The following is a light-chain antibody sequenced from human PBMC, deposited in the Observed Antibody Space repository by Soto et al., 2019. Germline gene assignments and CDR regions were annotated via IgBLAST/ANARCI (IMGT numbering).Light chain of an antibody. CDR1: QSVSSSN. CDR2: GAS. V-gene: IGKV3-20*01. J-gene: IGKJ2*01. Sequence: VLTQSPGTLSLSPGERATLSCRASQSVSSSNLAWYQKKPGQAPRVLIYGASTRATGIPDRFSGSGSGSDFTLTISRLDPEDFAVYYCQQYDSPPYTFGQGTNLEI. CDR3: QQYDSPPYT.